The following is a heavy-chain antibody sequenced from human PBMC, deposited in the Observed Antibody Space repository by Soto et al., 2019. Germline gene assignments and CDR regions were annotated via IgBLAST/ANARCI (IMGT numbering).Heavy chain of an antibody. Sequence: QVQLVQSGGEVKKPGASVKVSCKASGYTFSSYGISWVRQAPGQGLEWMGWIRPYNGNRDYAQKFQGRVTMTTDTSTSTAYMELRSLRSDDTAVYYCARGSTPDWFDPWGQGTPVTVSS. CDR1: GYTFSSYG. CDR3: ARGSTPDWFDP. D-gene: IGHD4-17*01. V-gene: IGHV1-18*01. J-gene: IGHJ5*02. CDR2: IRPYNGNR.